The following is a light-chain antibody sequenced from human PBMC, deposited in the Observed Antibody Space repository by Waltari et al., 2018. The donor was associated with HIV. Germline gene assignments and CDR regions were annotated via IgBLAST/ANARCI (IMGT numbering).Light chain of an antibody. CDR1: SSDVGGYNY. J-gene: IGLJ2*01. Sequence: QSALTQPASVSGSPGQSITISCTGTSSDVGGYNYVSWYQPHPGKAPKLMIYHVSNRPSGVSNRFAGSKSGNTASFTISGLQADDEADYYCTSYTSSNTLVIFGGGTTLTVL. CDR2: HVS. CDR3: TSYTSSNTLVI. V-gene: IGLV2-14*03.